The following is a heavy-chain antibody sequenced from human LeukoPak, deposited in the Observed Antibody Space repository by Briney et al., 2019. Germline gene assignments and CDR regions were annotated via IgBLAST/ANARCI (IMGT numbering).Heavy chain of an antibody. CDR3: ARGMYSSGWYSDY. V-gene: IGHV3-66*01. D-gene: IGHD6-19*01. CDR2: IYSGGST. Sequence: GGSLRLSCAASGFTVSSNYMNWVRQAPGKGLEWVSVIYSGGSTYYADSVKGRFTISRDSSKNTLFLQMNSLRVEDTAVYYCARGMYSSGWYSDYWGQGTLVTVSS. CDR1: GFTVSSNY. J-gene: IGHJ4*02.